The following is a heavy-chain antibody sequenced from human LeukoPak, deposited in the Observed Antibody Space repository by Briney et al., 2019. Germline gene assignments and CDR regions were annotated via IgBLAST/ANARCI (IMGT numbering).Heavy chain of an antibody. D-gene: IGHD3-10*01. CDR1: GFTFSSYE. CDR3: ARTRLRTPYYYGSGRTTDAFDI. V-gene: IGHV3-48*03. CDR2: ISSSDSII. Sequence: GGPLRLSCEASGFTFSSYEMNWVRQAPGKGLEWVSYISSSDSIIYYADSVKGRFTVSRDNSKNSLYLQMNSLRAEDTAVYYCARTRLRTPYYYGSGRTTDAFDIWGQGTMVTVSS. J-gene: IGHJ3*02.